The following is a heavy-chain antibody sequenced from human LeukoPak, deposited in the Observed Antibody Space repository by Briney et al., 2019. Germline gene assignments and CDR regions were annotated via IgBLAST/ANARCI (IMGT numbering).Heavy chain of an antibody. J-gene: IGHJ4*02. CDR1: GFLFKLFA. Sequence: PGGSLRLSCVGSGFLFKLFAVGWVRQAPGKGLEWVSVIGGTNEETDYADSVRGHFTISRDNSKNTLYLQMNSLRAEDTAVYYCAKDPGYCSSTSCKWLDYWGQGTLVTVSS. D-gene: IGHD2-2*01. CDR3: AKDPGYCSSTSCKWLDY. V-gene: IGHV3-23*01. CDR2: IGGTNEET.